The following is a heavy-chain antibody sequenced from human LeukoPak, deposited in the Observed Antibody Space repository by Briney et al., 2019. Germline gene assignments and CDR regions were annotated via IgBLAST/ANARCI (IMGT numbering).Heavy chain of an antibody. V-gene: IGHV4-4*07. CDR3: ARAFSSTNWFDP. CDR1: GGSISSYY. Sequence: SETLSLTCTVSGGSISSYYWSWIRQPAGQGLEWTGRIYTSGSTNYNPSLKSRVTMSVDTSKNQFSLKLSSVTAADTAVYYCARAFSSTNWFDPWGQGTLVTVSS. J-gene: IGHJ5*02. CDR2: IYTSGST. D-gene: IGHD2/OR15-2a*01.